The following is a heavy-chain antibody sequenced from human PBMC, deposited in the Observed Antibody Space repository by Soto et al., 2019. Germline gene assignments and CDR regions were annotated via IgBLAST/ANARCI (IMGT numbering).Heavy chain of an antibody. V-gene: IGHV1-18*01. CDR3: ARDYRGWEPAAMIRGWYYYYGMDV. Sequence: GASVKVSCKASGYTFTSYGISWVRQAPGQGLEWMGWISAYNGNTNYAQKLQGRVTMTTDTSTSTAYMELRSLRSDDTAVYYCARDYRGWEPAAMIRGWYYYYGMDVWGQGTTVTVSS. J-gene: IGHJ6*02. D-gene: IGHD2-2*01. CDR2: ISAYNGNT. CDR1: GYTFTSYG.